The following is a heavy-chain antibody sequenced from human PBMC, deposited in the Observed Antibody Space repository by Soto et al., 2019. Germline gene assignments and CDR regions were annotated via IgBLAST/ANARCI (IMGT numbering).Heavy chain of an antibody. D-gene: IGHD2-15*01. CDR3: VRDGVVVVVAAQPFDY. J-gene: IGHJ4*02. CDR1: GYTFTSYG. Sequence: QVQLVQSGVEVKKPGASVKVSCKASGYTFTSYGISWVRQAPGQVLEWMGWISAYNGNTNYAQKLQGRVTMTTDTSTSKAYMELRSLRSDDTAVYYCVRDGVVVVVAAQPFDYWGQGTLVTVSS. V-gene: IGHV1-18*01. CDR2: ISAYNGNT.